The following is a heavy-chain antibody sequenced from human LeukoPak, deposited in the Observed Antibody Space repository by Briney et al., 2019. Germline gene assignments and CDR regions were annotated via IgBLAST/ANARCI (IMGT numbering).Heavy chain of an antibody. Sequence: SENLSLTCAVYGGSFSGYYWSWIRQPPGKGLEWIGEINHSGSTNYNPSLKSRVTISVDTSKNQFSLKLSSVTAADTAVYYCARMMYQPLLYVDYWGQGTLVTVSS. J-gene: IGHJ4*02. CDR1: GGSFSGYY. V-gene: IGHV4-34*01. D-gene: IGHD2-2*01. CDR3: ARMMYQPLLYVDY. CDR2: INHSGST.